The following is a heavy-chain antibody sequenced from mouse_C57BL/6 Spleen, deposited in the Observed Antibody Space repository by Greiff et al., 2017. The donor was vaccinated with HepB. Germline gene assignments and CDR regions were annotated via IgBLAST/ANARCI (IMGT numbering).Heavy chain of an antibody. J-gene: IGHJ1*03. CDR3: ASGGLLSYWHYDV. D-gene: IGHD2-3*01. Sequence: EVQLQQSGPELVKPGASVKISCKASGYSFTGYYMNWVKQSPEKSLEWIGEINPSTGGTTYNQKFKAKATLTVDKSSSTAYMQLKSLTSEDSAVYYCASGGLLSYWHYDVWGTGTTVTVSS. V-gene: IGHV1-42*01. CDR2: INPSTGGT. CDR1: GYSFTGYY.